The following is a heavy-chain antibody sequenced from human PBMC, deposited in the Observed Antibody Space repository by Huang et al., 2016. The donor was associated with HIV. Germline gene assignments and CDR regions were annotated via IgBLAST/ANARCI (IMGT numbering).Heavy chain of an antibody. CDR3: ARSGFGVVITTTLDYYYMDV. J-gene: IGHJ6*03. CDR1: NYNFGSHG. CDR2: ISGYNGDT. Sequence: QVQLVQSGAEVKKPGASVTVSCEASNYNFGSHGISWVRQAPGQGLGWCGVRWVGQAAGEGVEWMGWISGYNGDTKDGNRFQGRVTMTREASTRTAYMELTSLRFDDTAVYYCARSGFGVVITTTLDYYYMDVWGTGTTVTVSS. V-gene: IGHV1-18*01. D-gene: IGHD3-3*01.